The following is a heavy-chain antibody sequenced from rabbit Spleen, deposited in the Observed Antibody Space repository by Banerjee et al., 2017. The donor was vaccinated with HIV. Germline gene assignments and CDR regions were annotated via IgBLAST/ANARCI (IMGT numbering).Heavy chain of an antibody. V-gene: IGHV1S8*01. CDR2: IVPIFGTT. Sequence: QEQLVESGGGLVQPGGSLKLSCKASGFDFSNYGVTWVRQAPGKGLEWIGYIVPIFGTTHYASWVNGRFTISSDNAQNTVDLQLNSLTAADTATYFCARDRGSGWDDAFDPWGQGTLVTVS. D-gene: IGHD4-1*01. CDR1: GFDFSNYG. CDR3: ARDRGSGWDDAFDP. J-gene: IGHJ2*01.